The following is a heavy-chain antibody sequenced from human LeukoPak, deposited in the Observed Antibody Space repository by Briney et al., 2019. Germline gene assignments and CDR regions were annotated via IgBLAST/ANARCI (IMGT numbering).Heavy chain of an antibody. V-gene: IGHV4-34*01. D-gene: IGHD2-2*01. Sequence: SETLSLTCAVYGGSFSGYYWSWIRQPPGKGLEWIGEINHSGSTNYNPSLKSRVTISVDTSKNQFFLKLSSVTAADTAVYYCASPGVVVVPAAISLLYWGQGTLVTVSS. CDR1: GGSFSGYY. CDR3: ASPGVVVVPAAISLLY. J-gene: IGHJ4*02. CDR2: INHSGST.